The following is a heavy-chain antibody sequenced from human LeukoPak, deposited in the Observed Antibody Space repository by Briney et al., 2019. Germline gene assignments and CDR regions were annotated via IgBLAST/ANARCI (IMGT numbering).Heavy chain of an antibody. CDR2: IYYSGST. J-gene: IGHJ4*02. CDR3: ARVRWVGQQLVPLYYFDC. D-gene: IGHD6-13*01. CDR1: GGPISSYY. V-gene: IGHV4-59*01. Sequence: SETLSLTCTVSGGPISSYYWSWIRQPPGKGLEWIGYIYYSGSTNYNPSLKSRVTISVDTSKNQFSLKLNSVTAADTAVYYCARVRWVGQQLVPLYYFDCWGQGTLVTVSS.